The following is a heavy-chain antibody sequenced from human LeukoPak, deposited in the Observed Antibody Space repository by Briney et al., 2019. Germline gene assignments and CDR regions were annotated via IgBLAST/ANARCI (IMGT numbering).Heavy chain of an antibody. CDR3: AKDQGMTTVVISYYYYGMDV. Sequence: PGGSLRLSGAASGFTFSSYAMHWVRQAPCKGLEWVAVISYDGSNKYYADSVKGRFTISRDNSRNTLYLQMNSLRAEDTAVYYCAKDQGMTTVVISYYYYGMDVWGQGTTVTVSS. V-gene: IGHV3-30-3*01. J-gene: IGHJ6*02. D-gene: IGHD4-23*01. CDR1: GFTFSSYA. CDR2: ISYDGSNK.